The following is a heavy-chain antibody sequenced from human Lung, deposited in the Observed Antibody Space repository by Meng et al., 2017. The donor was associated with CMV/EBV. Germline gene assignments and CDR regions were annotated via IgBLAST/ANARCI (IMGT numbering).Heavy chain of an antibody. Sequence: GGSLRLXCAASGFTFSSYAMSWVRQAPGKGLEWVSAISGSGGSTYYADSVKGRFTISRDNSKNTLYLQMNSLRAEDTAVYYCAKGIKKGSGSYYPYGMDVXGQGTTVTVAS. V-gene: IGHV3-23*01. CDR1: GFTFSSYA. D-gene: IGHD3-10*01. J-gene: IGHJ6*02. CDR3: AKGIKKGSGSYYPYGMDV. CDR2: ISGSGGST.